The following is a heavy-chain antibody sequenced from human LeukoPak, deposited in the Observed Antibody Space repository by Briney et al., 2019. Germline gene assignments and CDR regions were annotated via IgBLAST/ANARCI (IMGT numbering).Heavy chain of an antibody. CDR1: GYSFTSYW. J-gene: IGHJ3*02. D-gene: IGHD6-13*01. Sequence: GESLKISCKGSGYSFTSYWIGWVRQMPGKGLEWMGIIYPGDSDTRYSPSFQGQVTISADKSISTAYLQWSSLKASDTAMYYCARHAGIAAPWSPYDAFDIWGQGTMVTVSS. CDR2: IYPGDSDT. V-gene: IGHV5-51*01. CDR3: ARHAGIAAPWSPYDAFDI.